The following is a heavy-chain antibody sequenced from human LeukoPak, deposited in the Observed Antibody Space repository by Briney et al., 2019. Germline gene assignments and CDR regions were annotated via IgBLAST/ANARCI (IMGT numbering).Heavy chain of an antibody. D-gene: IGHD5/OR15-5a*01. V-gene: IGHV3-53*01. CDR2: IYSGGST. Sequence: TGGSLRLSCAASGFTVSSNYMNWVRQAPGKGLEWVSIIYSGGSTFYADSVKGQFTISRDNSKNTLHLQMNSLRAEDTAVYYCARSNDAFDIWGQGTMVTVSS. CDR1: GFTVSSNY. CDR3: ARSNDAFDI. J-gene: IGHJ3*02.